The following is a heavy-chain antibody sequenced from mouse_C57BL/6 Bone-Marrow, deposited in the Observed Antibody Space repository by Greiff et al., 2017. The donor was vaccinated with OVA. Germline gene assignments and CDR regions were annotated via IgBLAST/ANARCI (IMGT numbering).Heavy chain of an antibody. V-gene: IGHV1-54*01. Sequence: VKLQESGAELVRPGTSVKVSCKASGYAFTNYLIEWVKQRPGQGLEWIGVINPGSGGTNYNEKFKGKATLTADKSSSTAYMQLSSLTSEDSAVYFCARSYYSNYSLAYWGQGTLVTVSA. CDR2: INPGSGGT. D-gene: IGHD2-5*01. CDR1: GYAFTNYL. CDR3: ARSYYSNYSLAY. J-gene: IGHJ3*01.